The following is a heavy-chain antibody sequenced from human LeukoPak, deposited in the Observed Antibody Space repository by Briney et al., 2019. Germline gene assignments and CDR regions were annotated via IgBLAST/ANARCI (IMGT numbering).Heavy chain of an antibody. CDR3: AGLYYYDSSGYLDY. CDR2: INHSGST. CDR1: GGSFSGYY. Sequence: SETLSLTCAVYGGSFSGYYWNWIRQPPGKGLEWIGEINHSGSTNYNPSLKSRVTISVDTSKNQFSLKLSSVTAADTAVYYCAGLYYYDSSGYLDYWGQGTLVTVSS. D-gene: IGHD3-22*01. J-gene: IGHJ4*02. V-gene: IGHV4-34*01.